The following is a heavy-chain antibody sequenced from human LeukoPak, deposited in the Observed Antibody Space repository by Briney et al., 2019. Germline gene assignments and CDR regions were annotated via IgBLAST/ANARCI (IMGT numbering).Heavy chain of an antibody. CDR2: IYSGGST. D-gene: IGHD2-2*02. CDR1: GFSVNNND. Sequence: PGRSLRLSCAASGFSVNNNDMSWVRQAPGKGLEWVSVIYSGGSTYYSDSVKGRFTISRDNSKNTLYLQMNSLRAEDTAVYYCARAPIFDYWGQGTLVTVSS. CDR3: ARAPIFDY. J-gene: IGHJ4*02. V-gene: IGHV3-53*01.